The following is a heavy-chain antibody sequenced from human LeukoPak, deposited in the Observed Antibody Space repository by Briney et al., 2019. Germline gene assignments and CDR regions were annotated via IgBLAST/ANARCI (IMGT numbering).Heavy chain of an antibody. D-gene: IGHD2-2*01. CDR3: ARDASHPYYYYYMDV. V-gene: IGHV4-4*07. Sequence: KPSETLSLTCAVYGGSFSGFYWSWIRQPAGKGLEWIGRIYTSGSTNYNPSLKSRVTMSVDTSKNQFSLKLSSVTAADTAVYYCARDASHPYYYYYMDVWGKGTTVTVSS. CDR1: GGSFSGFY. CDR2: IYTSGST. J-gene: IGHJ6*03.